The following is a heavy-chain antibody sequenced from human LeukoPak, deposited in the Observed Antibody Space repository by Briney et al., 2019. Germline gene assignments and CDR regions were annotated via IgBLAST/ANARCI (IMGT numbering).Heavy chain of an antibody. D-gene: IGHD6-19*01. CDR2: IKQDGSEK. J-gene: IGHJ6*02. Sequence: GGSLRLSCAASGFTFSSYWMSWVRQASGKGLEWVANIKQDGSEKYYVDSVKGRFTISRDNAENSLYLQMNSLRAEDTAVYYCARDQQWLVPRYYYYGMDVWGQGTTVTVSS. CDR3: ARDQQWLVPRYYYYGMDV. V-gene: IGHV3-7*01. CDR1: GFTFSSYW.